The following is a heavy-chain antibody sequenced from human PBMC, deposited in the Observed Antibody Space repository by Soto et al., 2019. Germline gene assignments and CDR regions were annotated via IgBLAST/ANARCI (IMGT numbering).Heavy chain of an antibody. J-gene: IGHJ6*02. CDR3: ARARSTGKYYYYGMDV. Sequence: QVQLVESGGGLVEPGGSLRLSCAASGFRFGDHYMTWIRQAPGKGLEWVSKISGGGTTVYYAGSVKGRFTISRDNAKNSLYLQMNSLRAEDTAVYYCARARSTGKYYYYGMDVWGQGTTVTVSS. V-gene: IGHV3-11*04. CDR2: ISGGGTTV. D-gene: IGHD2-2*01. CDR1: GFRFGDHY.